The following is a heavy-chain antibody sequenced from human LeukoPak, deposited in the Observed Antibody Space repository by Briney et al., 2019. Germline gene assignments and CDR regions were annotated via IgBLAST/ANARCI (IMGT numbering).Heavy chain of an antibody. Sequence: GASVKVSCKASGGTFSSYAISWVRQAPGQGPEWMGRIIPILGIANYAQKFQGRVTITADKSTSTAYMELSSLRSEDTAVYYCAITGDGYNRRVDYWGQGTLVTVSS. CDR2: IIPILGIA. V-gene: IGHV1-69*04. CDR1: GGTFSSYA. J-gene: IGHJ4*02. D-gene: IGHD5-24*01. CDR3: AITGDGYNRRVDY.